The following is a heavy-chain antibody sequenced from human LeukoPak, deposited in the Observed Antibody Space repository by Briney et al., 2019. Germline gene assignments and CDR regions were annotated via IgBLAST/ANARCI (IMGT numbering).Heavy chain of an antibody. CDR3: ARVGDSNSRYYYYHMDV. Sequence: SVKVSCKSSGDSFTTYAFNWVRQAPGQGLEWIGGIIPIFGSPDYAQKFQGRVTITADESMSTVYMEVSSLTSEDTAVYYCARVGDSNSRYYYYHMDVRGKGTTVTVSS. D-gene: IGHD3-22*01. CDR1: GDSFTTYA. CDR2: IIPIFGSP. V-gene: IGHV1-69*13. J-gene: IGHJ6*03.